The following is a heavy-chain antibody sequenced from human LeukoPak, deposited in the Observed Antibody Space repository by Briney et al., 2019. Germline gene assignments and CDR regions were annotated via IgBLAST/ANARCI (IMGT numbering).Heavy chain of an antibody. CDR1: GFTFGSYA. V-gene: IGHV3-23*01. Sequence: GRSLRLSCAASGFTFGSYAMHWVRQAPGKGLEWVAVISGSGGSTYYADSVKGRFTISRDNSKNTLYLQMNSLRAEDTAVYYCAKGGGAVAGYYFDYWGQGTLVTVSS. J-gene: IGHJ4*02. D-gene: IGHD6-19*01. CDR2: ISGSGGST. CDR3: AKGGGAVAGYYFDY.